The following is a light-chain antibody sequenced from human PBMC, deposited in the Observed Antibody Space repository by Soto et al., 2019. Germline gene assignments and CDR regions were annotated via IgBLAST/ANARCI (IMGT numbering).Light chain of an antibody. CDR2: EVS. CDR3: SSYAASNNLGV. V-gene: IGLV2-8*01. Sequence: QSALTQPPSASGSPGQSVTISCIGTSSDVGGYNYVSWYQQHPGKAPKLMIYEVSKRPSGVPDRFSGSKSGNTASLTVSGLQEEDEAAYYCSSYAASNNLGVFGGGTKLTVL. J-gene: IGLJ2*01. CDR1: SSDVGGYNY.